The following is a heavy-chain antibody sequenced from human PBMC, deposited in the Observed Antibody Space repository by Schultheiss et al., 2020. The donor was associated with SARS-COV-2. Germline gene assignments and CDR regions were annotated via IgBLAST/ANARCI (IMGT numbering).Heavy chain of an antibody. CDR3: ARRGVGATNFDY. J-gene: IGHJ4*02. V-gene: IGHV3-21*01. CDR1: GFTFSSYS. CDR2: ISSSGGST. Sequence: GGSLRLSCAASGFTFSSYSMNWVRQAPGKGLEWVSGISSSGGSTYYADSVKGRFTISRDNAKNSLYLQMNSLRAEDTAVYYCARRGVGATNFDYWGQGTLVTVSS. D-gene: IGHD1-26*01.